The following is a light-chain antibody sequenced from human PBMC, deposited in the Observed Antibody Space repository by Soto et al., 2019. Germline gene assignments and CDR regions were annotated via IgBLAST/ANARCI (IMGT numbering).Light chain of an antibody. CDR1: QSISTW. CDR3: QQYNSYPYT. V-gene: IGKV1-5*01. CDR2: DAS. J-gene: IGKJ5*01. Sequence: DIQMTQSPSTVSASVGDGVTITCRASQSISTWLAWYQQKPGKAPKLLIYDASTLESGVPSGFSGSGSGTEFTLTISSLQPDDFATYYCQQYNSYPYTLGQGTRLEIK.